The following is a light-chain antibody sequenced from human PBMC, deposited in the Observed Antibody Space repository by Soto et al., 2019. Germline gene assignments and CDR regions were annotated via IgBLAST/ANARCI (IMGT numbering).Light chain of an antibody. CDR2: AAS. CDR1: QGISSY. Sequence: DIQLTQSPSFLSASVGDRVTITCRASQGISSYLAWYQQKPGKAPKLLIYAASTLQSGVPSRFSASGSGTEFTLTISSLQPEDFATYYCQQLNSYPLTFGGGTTVEIK. CDR3: QQLNSYPLT. J-gene: IGKJ4*01. V-gene: IGKV1-9*01.